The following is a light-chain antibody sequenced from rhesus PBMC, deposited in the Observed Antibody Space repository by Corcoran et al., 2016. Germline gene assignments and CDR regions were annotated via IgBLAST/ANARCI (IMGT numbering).Light chain of an antibody. J-gene: IGKJ3*01. Sequence: GDTVTITCRASQSISSWLAWYQQKPGKAPKLLLYKASSLESGVPSMFSGSGSGTDFTLTISSLQSEDFATYYCQQYSSSPFTFGPGTKLDIK. CDR2: KAS. CDR3: QQYSSSPFT. V-gene: IGKV1-22*01. CDR1: QSISSW.